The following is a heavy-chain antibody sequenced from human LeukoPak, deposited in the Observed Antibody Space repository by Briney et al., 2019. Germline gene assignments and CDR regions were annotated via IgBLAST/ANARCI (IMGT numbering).Heavy chain of an antibody. J-gene: IGHJ4*02. Sequence: SETLSLTCTVSGDSISNYYWSWIRQSPGKGLEWIGYIFYSGSTRYNPSLKSRVTISVDTSKNQFSLKLSSVTAADTAVYYCARDRGSSWPFDYWGQGTLVTVSS. CDR1: GDSISNYY. V-gene: IGHV4-59*12. CDR3: ARDRGSSWPFDY. D-gene: IGHD6-13*01. CDR2: IFYSGST.